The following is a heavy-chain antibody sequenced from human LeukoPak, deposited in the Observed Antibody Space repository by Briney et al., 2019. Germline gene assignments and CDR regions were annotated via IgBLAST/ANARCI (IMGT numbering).Heavy chain of an antibody. CDR2: IYSGGST. J-gene: IGHJ4*02. D-gene: IGHD3-10*01. CDR1: GFTVSSNY. CDR3: ARSDTVWLGFDY. Sequence: PGGSLRLSCAASGFTVSSNYMSWVRQAPGKGLEWVSVIYSGGSTYYADSVKGRFTISRDNSKNTLYLQMNSLRAEDTAVYYCARSDTVWLGFDYWGQGTLVTVSS. V-gene: IGHV3-66*01.